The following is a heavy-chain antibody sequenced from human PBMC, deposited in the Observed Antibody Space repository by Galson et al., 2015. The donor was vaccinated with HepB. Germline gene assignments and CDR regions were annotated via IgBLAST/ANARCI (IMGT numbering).Heavy chain of an antibody. J-gene: IGHJ4*02. V-gene: IGHV1-69*13. CDR3: ARVTISRGDGYSYLDY. Sequence: SVKVSCKASGGTFSSYAISWVRQAPGQGLEWMGGIIPIFGTANYAQKFQGRVTITPDESTSTAYMELSSLRSEDTAVYYCARVTISRGDGYSYLDYWGQGTLVTVSS. CDR2: IIPIFGTA. D-gene: IGHD5-24*01. CDR1: GGTFSSYA.